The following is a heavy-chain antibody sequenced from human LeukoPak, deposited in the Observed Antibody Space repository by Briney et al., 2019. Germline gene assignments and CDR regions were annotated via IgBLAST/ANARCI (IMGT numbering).Heavy chain of an antibody. Sequence: VASVKVSCKASGYTFTSYGISWVRQAPGQGLEWMGWISAYNGNTNYAQKLQGRVTMTTDTSTSTAYMELRSLRSDDTAVYYCARDPAGVGFLEWLSSTNYYYYGMDVWGQGTTVTVSS. D-gene: IGHD3-3*01. V-gene: IGHV1-18*01. J-gene: IGHJ6*02. CDR2: ISAYNGNT. CDR1: GYTFTSYG. CDR3: ARDPAGVGFLEWLSSTNYYYYGMDV.